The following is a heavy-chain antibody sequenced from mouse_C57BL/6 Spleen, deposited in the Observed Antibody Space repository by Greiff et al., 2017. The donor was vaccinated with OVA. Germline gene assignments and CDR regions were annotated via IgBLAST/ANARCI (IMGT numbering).Heavy chain of an antibody. D-gene: IGHD1-1*01. CDR1: GYTFTSYW. Sequence: QVQLQQSGAELVRPGSSVKLSCKASGYTFTSYWMDWVKQRPGQGLEWIGNIYPSDSETHYNQKFKDKATLTVDKSSSTAYMQLSSLTSEDSAVYYCARGGYYGSSLYYFDYWGQGTTLTVSS. V-gene: IGHV1-61*01. CDR2: IYPSDSET. J-gene: IGHJ2*01. CDR3: ARGGYYGSSLYYFDY.